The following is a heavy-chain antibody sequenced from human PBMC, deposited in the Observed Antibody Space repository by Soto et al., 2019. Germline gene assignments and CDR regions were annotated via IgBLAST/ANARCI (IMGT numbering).Heavy chain of an antibody. D-gene: IGHD2-15*01. CDR1: EYIFTRYV. CDR2: INGVNGNT. V-gene: IGHV1-3*01. Sequence: ASVMVSCKASEYIFTRYVMHLVRDAFGQRFKWMGWINGVNGNTKYSQKFKLSVTFPFHTSAITLYIALRCTRSEDTALHYCARDVSVLVLAATPGYFDYWGQGSLVTVSS. J-gene: IGHJ4*02. CDR3: ARDVSVLVLAATPGYFDY.